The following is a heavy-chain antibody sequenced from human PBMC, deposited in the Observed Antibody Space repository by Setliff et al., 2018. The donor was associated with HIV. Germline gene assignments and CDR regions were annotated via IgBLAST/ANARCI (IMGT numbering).Heavy chain of an antibody. V-gene: IGHV1-69*13. D-gene: IGHD3-10*01. CDR3: ARGGLIGSGGYYNVPLDF. Sequence: RASVKVSCKASGGTFSSYAISWVRQAPGQGLEWMGGIIPIFGTANYAQKFQGRVTIAADESTSTAYMELSSLRSDDTAMYYCARGGLIGSGGYYNVPLDFWGQGTLVTVSS. J-gene: IGHJ4*02. CDR1: GGTFSSYA. CDR2: IIPIFGTA.